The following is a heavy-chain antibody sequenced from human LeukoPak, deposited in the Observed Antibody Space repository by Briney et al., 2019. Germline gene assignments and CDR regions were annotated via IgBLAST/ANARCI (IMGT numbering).Heavy chain of an antibody. CDR2: TRNKANSYST. V-gene: IGHV3-72*01. CDR3: GRSRAGAIDY. D-gene: IGHD1-26*01. Sequence: GGSPRLSCAASGFTLSDHYMDWVRQAPGKGLEGVGRTRNKANSYSTEYAASVKGRFTISRDESKNSLDLQMNSLKTEDTAVYYCGRSRAGAIDYWGQGPLVPVSS. CDR1: GFTLSDHY. J-gene: IGHJ4*02.